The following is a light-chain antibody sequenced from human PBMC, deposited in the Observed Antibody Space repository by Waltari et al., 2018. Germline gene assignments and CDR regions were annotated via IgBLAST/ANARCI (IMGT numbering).Light chain of an antibody. J-gene: IGKJ1*01. Sequence: EIVMTQSPAILSASPGERATLSCRASQGVSTNLAWYQHKPGQAPSLLSYCATTRATGIPDRFSGSGSGTEFTLTISSLQSEDFVVYSCQQYNDWPRTFGQGTKVEIK. CDR1: QGVSTN. CDR3: QQYNDWPRT. CDR2: CAT. V-gene: IGKV3-15*01.